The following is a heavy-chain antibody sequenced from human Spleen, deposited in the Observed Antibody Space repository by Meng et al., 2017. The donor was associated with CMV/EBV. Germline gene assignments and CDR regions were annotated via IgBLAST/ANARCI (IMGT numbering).Heavy chain of an antibody. CDR2: IRYDGSDK. CDR1: GFTFSSYG. J-gene: IGHJ4*02. V-gene: IGHV3-30*02. Sequence: GESLKISCAASGFTFSSYGMHWVRQAPGKGLEWVAFIRYDGSDKYYADSVKGRFTISRDNAKNSLYLQRNSLRAEDTALYYCAKDRNPYYYDSSGYPSWCQGTLVTFSS. D-gene: IGHD3-22*01. CDR3: AKDRNPYYYDSSGYPS.